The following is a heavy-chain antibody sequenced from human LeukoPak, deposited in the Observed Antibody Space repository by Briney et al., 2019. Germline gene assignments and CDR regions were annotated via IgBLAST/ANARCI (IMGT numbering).Heavy chain of an antibody. CDR3: ARSITMVRGVITRANRNAFDI. CDR1: GGSISSSNW. D-gene: IGHD3-10*01. V-gene: IGHV4-4*02. J-gene: IGHJ3*02. Sequence: TSGTLSLTCAVSGGSISSSNWWSWVRQPPGKGLEWIGEIYHSGSTNYNPSLESRVTISVDKSKNQFSLKLSSVTAADTAVYYCARSITMVRGVITRANRNAFDIWGQGTMVTASS. CDR2: IYHSGST.